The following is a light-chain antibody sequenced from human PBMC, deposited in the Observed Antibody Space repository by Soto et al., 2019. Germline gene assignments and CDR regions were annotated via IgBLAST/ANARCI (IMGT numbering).Light chain of an antibody. Sequence: EIVLTQSPATLSLSPVERSTVSFRASQSVSSYLAWYQQKPGQAPRLLIYDASNRATGIPARFSGSGSGTDFTLTISSLEPEDFAVYYCQQRSNWPLTFGGGTKVDIK. V-gene: IGKV3-11*01. CDR2: DAS. CDR3: QQRSNWPLT. CDR1: QSVSSY. J-gene: IGKJ4*01.